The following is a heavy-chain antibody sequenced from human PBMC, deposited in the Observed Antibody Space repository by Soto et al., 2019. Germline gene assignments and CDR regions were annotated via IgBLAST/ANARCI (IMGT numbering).Heavy chain of an antibody. CDR3: ARDGGGYGSGSYMFDY. V-gene: IGHV1-69*01. D-gene: IGHD3-10*01. J-gene: IGHJ4*02. Sequence: QVQLVQSGAEVKKPGSSVKVSCKASGGTFSSYAISWVRQAPGQGLEWMGGIIPIFGTANYAQKFQGRVTSTAGESTSIAYMGLSSVRSEDTAVYYCARDGGGYGSGSYMFDYWGQGTLVTVSS. CDR1: GGTFSSYA. CDR2: IIPIFGTA.